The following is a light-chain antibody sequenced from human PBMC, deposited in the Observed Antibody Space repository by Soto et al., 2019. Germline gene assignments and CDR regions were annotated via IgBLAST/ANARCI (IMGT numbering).Light chain of an antibody. Sequence: QSVLTHPPSVSAAPGQKVTISCSGSSSNIGNNYVSWYQQLPGTAPKVLIYDNNKRPSGIPDRFSGSKSGTSATLGITGLQTGDDADYYCGTWDSSLSGGVFGGGTKLTVL. V-gene: IGLV1-51*01. CDR3: GTWDSSLSGGV. J-gene: IGLJ3*02. CDR1: SSNIGNNY. CDR2: DNN.